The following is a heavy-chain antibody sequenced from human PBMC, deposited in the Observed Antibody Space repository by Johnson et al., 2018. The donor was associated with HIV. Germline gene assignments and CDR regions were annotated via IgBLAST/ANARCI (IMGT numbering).Heavy chain of an antibody. J-gene: IGHJ3*02. CDR2: ISRDGSST. Sequence: VQLVESGGGVVRPGRSLRLSCAASGFSFSSHWMVWVRQAPGKGLVCVSRISRDGSSTTYADSVKGRFTISRDNAKNTLYLQMNSLRVEDMAVYYCARENMNWEGFDIWGQGTMVTVSS. D-gene: IGHD7-27*01. CDR3: ARENMNWEGFDI. V-gene: IGHV3-74*03. CDR1: GFSFSSHW.